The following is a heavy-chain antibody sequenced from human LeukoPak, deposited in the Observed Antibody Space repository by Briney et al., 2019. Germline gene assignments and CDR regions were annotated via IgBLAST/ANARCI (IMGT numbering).Heavy chain of an antibody. CDR1: GYTFTSYG. Sequence: ASVKVSCKASGYTFTSYGISWVRQAPGQGLEWMGWISAYNGNTNYAQKLQGRVTMTTDTSTSTAYMELRSLRSEDTAVYYCASRGYCGGDCYPEYFQHWGQGTLVTVSS. V-gene: IGHV1-18*01. D-gene: IGHD2-21*02. CDR3: ASRGYCGGDCYPEYFQH. CDR2: ISAYNGNT. J-gene: IGHJ1*01.